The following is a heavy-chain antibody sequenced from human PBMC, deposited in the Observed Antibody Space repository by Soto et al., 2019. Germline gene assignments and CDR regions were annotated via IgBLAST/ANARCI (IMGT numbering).Heavy chain of an antibody. D-gene: IGHD6-6*01. CDR2: IYSGGST. CDR3: STSARNEYHFAMDA. V-gene: IGHV3-53*02. J-gene: IGHJ6*02. Sequence: EVHLVETGGGLIQPGGSLRLSCAASGLSVSSSDMSWVRQASGKGLEWVSVIYSGGSTHDADSVKGRFTIPRDNSKNTVHLQMNSLRVDDTAVYFCSTSARNEYHFAMDAWAQGPTVIVSS. CDR1: GLSVSSSD.